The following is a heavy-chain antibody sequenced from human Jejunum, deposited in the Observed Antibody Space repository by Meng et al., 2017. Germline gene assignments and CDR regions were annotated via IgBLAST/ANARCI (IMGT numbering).Heavy chain of an antibody. CDR2: VFYSGTT. J-gene: IGHJ4*02. CDR1: GGSISSRSYY. CDR3: ARLANSSPDY. D-gene: IGHD6-13*01. V-gene: IGHV4-39*01. Sequence: QLQLQESGPGLVKPSETLSLTCTVSGGSISSRSYYWGWIRQPPGKGLEWIASVFYSGTTYYNPSLQSRVTISIDTSKDQFSMRLTSVTATDTSVYYCARLANSSPDYWSRGTLVTVSS.